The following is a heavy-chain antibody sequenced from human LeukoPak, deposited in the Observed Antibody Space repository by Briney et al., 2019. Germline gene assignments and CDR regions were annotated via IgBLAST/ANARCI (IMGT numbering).Heavy chain of an antibody. V-gene: IGHV4-38-2*02. CDR3: ARGTYGYYMDV. CDR2: IYRSGST. CDR1: NYSISNSLY. D-gene: IGHD4-17*01. Sequence: SETLSLTCSGSNYSISNSLYWGWLRQPPGKGLEWIGSIYRSGSTFYNPSLKSRVTISLDTSKNQSSLKLSSVTAADTAVYFCARGTYGYYMDVWGKGTTVTVSS. J-gene: IGHJ6*03.